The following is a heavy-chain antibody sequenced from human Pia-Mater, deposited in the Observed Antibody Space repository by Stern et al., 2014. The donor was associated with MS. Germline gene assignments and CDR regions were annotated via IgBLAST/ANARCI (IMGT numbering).Heavy chain of an antibody. CDR2: VHHSGRS. D-gene: IGHD6-13*01. CDR1: GDSMSNNNW. Sequence: VQLLESGPGLVRPSTTLFLTCSVSGDSMSNNNWWSWVRQAPGKGLEWIGEVHHSGRSNNNPSLAGRPTISIDKSKKMISLRMDSVTAADTAVYYCARSKDSSSWYGYFDYWGQGTLVTVSS. CDR3: ARSKDSSSWYGYFDY. J-gene: IGHJ4*02. V-gene: IGHV4-4*02.